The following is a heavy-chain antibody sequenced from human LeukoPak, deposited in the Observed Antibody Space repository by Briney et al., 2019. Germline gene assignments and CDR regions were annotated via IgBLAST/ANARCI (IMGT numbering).Heavy chain of an antibody. D-gene: IGHD4-23*01. J-gene: IGHJ4*02. Sequence: MPSETLSLTYAVYGGSFSGYYWSWIRQPPGKGLEWIGEINHSGSTNYNPSLKSRVTISVDTSKNQFSLKLSSVTAADTAVYYCAGKGDYGGNSVSGSFDYWGQGTLVTVSS. CDR1: GGSFSGYY. CDR2: INHSGST. CDR3: AGKGDYGGNSVSGSFDY. V-gene: IGHV4-34*01.